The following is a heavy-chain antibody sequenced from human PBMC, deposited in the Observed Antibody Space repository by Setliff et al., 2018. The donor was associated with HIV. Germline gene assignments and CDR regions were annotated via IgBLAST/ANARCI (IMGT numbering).Heavy chain of an antibody. CDR3: ARGKIVVVPAAMRPFDY. CDR2: INSDGSST. D-gene: IGHD2-2*01. Sequence: GGSLRLSCAASGFTFSSYWMHWVRQAPGKGLVWVSRINSDGSSTSYADSGKGRFTISRDNAKNTLYLQMNSLRAEDTAVYYCARGKIVVVPAAMRPFDYWGQGTLVTVSS. CDR1: GFTFSSYW. V-gene: IGHV3-74*01. J-gene: IGHJ4*02.